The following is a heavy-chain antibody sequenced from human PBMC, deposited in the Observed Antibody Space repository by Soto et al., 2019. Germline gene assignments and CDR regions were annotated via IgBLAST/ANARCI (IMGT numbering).Heavy chain of an antibody. D-gene: IGHD3-10*01. CDR2: LHSGGDT. CDR1: GIPVSSNF. CDR3: ARDGPYYYASRMDV. V-gene: IGHV3-53*04. Sequence: EVQLVESGGGLVQPGGSLRLSCVASGIPVSSNFMTWVRQAPGKGLEWVSVLHSGGDTYYANSVKGRFTISRHDSTNTLYLQMNSLTPEDTAVYYCARDGPYYYASRMDVW. J-gene: IGHJ6*01.